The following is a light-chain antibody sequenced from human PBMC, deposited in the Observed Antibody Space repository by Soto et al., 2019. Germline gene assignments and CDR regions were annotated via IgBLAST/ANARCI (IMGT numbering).Light chain of an antibody. CDR3: QQSYSTPPT. CDR1: QTISNY. V-gene: IGKV1-39*01. J-gene: IGKJ2*01. CDR2: DAS. Sequence: DIQMTPSPSTLSGSVVDRVTITCRASQTISNYLNWYQHNPGKAPKLLISDASSLQSGVPSRFSGGGSGTDFTLTISNLQPEDFATYYCQQSYSTPPTFGQGTKVDIK.